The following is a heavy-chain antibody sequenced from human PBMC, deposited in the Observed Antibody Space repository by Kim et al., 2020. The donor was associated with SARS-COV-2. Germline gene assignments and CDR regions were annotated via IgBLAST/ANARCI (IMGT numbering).Heavy chain of an antibody. CDR2: IYYSGST. CDR1: GGSISSSSYY. J-gene: IGHJ6*02. CDR3: ARHGGDYDILTGTYGMDV. Sequence: SETLSLTCTVSGGSISSSSYYWGWIRQPPGKGLEWIGSIYYSGSTYYNPSLKSRVTISVDTSKNQFSLKLSSVTAADTAVYYCARHGGDYDILTGTYGMDVWGQGTTVTVSS. D-gene: IGHD3-9*01. V-gene: IGHV4-39*01.